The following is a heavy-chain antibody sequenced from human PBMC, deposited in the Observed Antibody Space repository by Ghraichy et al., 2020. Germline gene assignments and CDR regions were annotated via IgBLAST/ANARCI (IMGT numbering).Heavy chain of an antibody. CDR1: GGTFSSYA. V-gene: IGHV1-69*13. CDR2: IIPIFGTA. Sequence: SVKVSCKASGGTFSSYAISWVRQAPGQGLEWMGGIIPIFGTANYAQKFQGRVTITADESTSTAYMELSSLRSEDTAMYYCARDSSSAYYYYGMDVWGQGTTVTVSS. D-gene: IGHD6-6*01. J-gene: IGHJ6*02. CDR3: ARDSSSAYYYYGMDV.